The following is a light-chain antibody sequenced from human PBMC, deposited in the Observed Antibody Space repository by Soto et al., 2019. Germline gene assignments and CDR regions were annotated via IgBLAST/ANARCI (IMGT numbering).Light chain of an antibody. J-gene: IGLJ2*01. CDR2: DVS. V-gene: IGLV2-14*01. CDR3: SSQGTSSTLV. Sequence: QSALTQPASVSGSPGQSITISCTGTSSDVGYYNYVSWYQQHPGKAPNLMIYDVSNRPSGVSNRFSGSKSGNTASLTISGLQAEDEADYYCSSQGTSSTLVFGGVTKVTVL. CDR1: SSDVGYYNY.